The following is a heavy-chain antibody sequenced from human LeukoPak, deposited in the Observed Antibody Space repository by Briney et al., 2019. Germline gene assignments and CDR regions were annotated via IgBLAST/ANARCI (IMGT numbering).Heavy chain of an antibody. J-gene: IGHJ6*02. CDR1: GFTFSSYA. CDR3: AREQQWLDSNYGMDV. CDR2: IGPSGGDI. Sequence: RPGGSLRLSCAASGFTFSSYAMTWVRQAPGRGLEWVSVIGPSGGDIIYADSVKGRFTISRDNSANTLYLQMNSLRAEDTAVYYCAREQQWLDSNYGMDVWGQGTTVTVSS. D-gene: IGHD6-19*01. V-gene: IGHV3-23*01.